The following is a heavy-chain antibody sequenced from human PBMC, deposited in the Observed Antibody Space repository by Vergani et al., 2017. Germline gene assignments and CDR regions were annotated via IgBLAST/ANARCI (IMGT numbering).Heavy chain of an antibody. D-gene: IGHD6-13*01. J-gene: IGHJ4*02. CDR1: GFTFSSYA. CDR2: ISGSGGST. CDR3: AKYSSSWYGSNDY. Sequence: EVQLLESGVGLVQPGGSLRLSCAASGFTFSSYAMSWVRQAPGKGLEWVSAISGSGGSTYYADSVKGRFTISRDNSKNTLYLQMNSLRADDTAVYYCAKYSSSWYGSNDYWGQGTLVTVSS. V-gene: IGHV3-23*01.